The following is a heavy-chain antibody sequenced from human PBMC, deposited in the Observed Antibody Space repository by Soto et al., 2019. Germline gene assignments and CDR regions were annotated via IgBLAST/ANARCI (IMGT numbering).Heavy chain of an antibody. V-gene: IGHV4-31*03. CDR1: GDSIRNGAFY. CDR2: MYYSGFT. J-gene: IGHJ4*02. D-gene: IGHD7-27*01. CDR3: ARTTGDRFFDS. Sequence: QVQLQESGPGRVKPSQTLSLTCTISGDSIRNGAFYWSWIRHLPGKGLEWIGYMYYSGFTFYNPSLKSRVTMSVDTSKTQFSLKLTSVTAADTAIYYCARTTGDRFFDSWDQGTLVSVSS.